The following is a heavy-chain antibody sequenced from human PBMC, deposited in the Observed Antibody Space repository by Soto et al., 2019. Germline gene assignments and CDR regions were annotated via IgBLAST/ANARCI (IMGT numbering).Heavy chain of an antibody. V-gene: IGHV3-23*01. Sequence: PGGSLRLSCAASGFTFTNYAMSWVRQAPGKGLEWVSGISGSGGSTYYADSVKGRFTISRDSSKNTLYLQMNSLRAEDTAVYYCAKGSLLVITVGGHFDYWGQGTLVTVYS. CDR2: ISGSGGST. J-gene: IGHJ4*02. CDR1: GFTFTNYA. D-gene: IGHD3-9*01. CDR3: AKGSLLVITVGGHFDY.